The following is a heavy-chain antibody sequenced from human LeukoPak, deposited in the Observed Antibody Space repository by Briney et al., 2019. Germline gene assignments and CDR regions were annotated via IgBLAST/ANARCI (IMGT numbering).Heavy chain of an antibody. CDR2: IKTDGRTT. CDR3: TTGPSYGYEW. D-gene: IGHD3-16*01. V-gene: IGHV3-74*01. Sequence: GGSLRLPCAASGMTFSNHWMHWVRQVPGKGLVWVSLIKTDGRTTIYADSVKGRFTISRDNGKSTLYLQMNSLRAEDTAIYYCTTGPSYGYEWWGQGTVVTVSS. CDR1: GMTFSNHW. J-gene: IGHJ4*02.